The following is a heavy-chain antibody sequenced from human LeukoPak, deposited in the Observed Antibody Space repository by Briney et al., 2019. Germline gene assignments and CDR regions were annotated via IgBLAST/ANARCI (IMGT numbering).Heavy chain of an antibody. D-gene: IGHD2-21*02. CDR2: IYYSGST. CDR1: GGSISNYF. J-gene: IGHJ4*02. CDR3: ARHGDTYYFDY. Sequence: SETLSLTCSVSGGSISNYFWTWIRQPPGKGLEWIGYIYYSGSTNYNPSLKSRVTISVDTSKNQFSLKLSSVTAADTAVYYCARHGDTYYFDYWGQGTLVTVSS. V-gene: IGHV4-59*08.